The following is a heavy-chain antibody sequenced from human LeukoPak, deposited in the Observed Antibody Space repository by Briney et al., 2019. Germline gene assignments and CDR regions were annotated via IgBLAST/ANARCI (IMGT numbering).Heavy chain of an antibody. D-gene: IGHD6-13*01. CDR1: GGSISSSRYY. V-gene: IGHV4-39*01. J-gene: IGHJ4*02. CDR2: IYYSGST. Sequence: SETLSLTCTVSGGSISSSRYYWGWIRQPPGKGLEWIGTIYYSGSTYYNPSLKSRVTISVDTSKNQFSLKLSSVTAADTAVYYCARQPELYSSSPNWGQGTLVTVSS. CDR3: ARQPELYSSSPN.